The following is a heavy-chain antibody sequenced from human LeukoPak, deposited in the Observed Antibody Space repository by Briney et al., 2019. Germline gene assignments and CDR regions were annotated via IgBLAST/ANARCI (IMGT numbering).Heavy chain of an antibody. Sequence: ASVKVSCKTSGYTFTGSYVHWVRQAPGQGLEWMGYINPNSGSTNYAQSFRGRVTMTRDTSITTAYLVLSGLTSDDTALYFCTREPVYRGGWGALDYWGQATLVTVSS. V-gene: IGHV1-2*02. CDR3: TREPVYRGGWGALDY. CDR2: INPNSGST. D-gene: IGHD6-19*01. CDR1: GYTFTGSY. J-gene: IGHJ4*02.